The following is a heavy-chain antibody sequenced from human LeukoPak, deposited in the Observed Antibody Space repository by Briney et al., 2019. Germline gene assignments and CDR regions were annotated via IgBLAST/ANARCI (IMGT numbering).Heavy chain of an antibody. CDR2: RNPNIGNT. Sequence: GSSVKVSCKSSVYTVTSYDINWLRQSTGQALEWMVGRNPNIGNTGYAQKFQGIVTSTRKTSISTASMQLMRPVSDDAAGYYCSAGPRGYDSYYMHLWAKGPTVPVS. CDR1: VYTVTSYD. J-gene: IGHJ6*03. CDR3: SAGPRGYDSYYMHL. V-gene: IGHV1-8*02.